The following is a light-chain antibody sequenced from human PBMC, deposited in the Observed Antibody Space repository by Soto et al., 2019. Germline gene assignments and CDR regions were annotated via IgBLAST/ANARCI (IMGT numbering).Light chain of an antibody. Sequence: EIVLTQSPGTLSLSPGERATLSCRASQSVSSNLAWYQQKPGQAPRLLIYGASTRATGIPARFSGSGSETDFTLTISNLQSEDCAVYYCQHYNNWPPYTFGQGTKVDIK. V-gene: IGKV3-15*01. CDR3: QHYNNWPPYT. CDR2: GAS. CDR1: QSVSSN. J-gene: IGKJ2*01.